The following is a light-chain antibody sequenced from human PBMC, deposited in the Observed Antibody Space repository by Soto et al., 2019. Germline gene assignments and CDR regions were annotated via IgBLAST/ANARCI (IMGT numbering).Light chain of an antibody. CDR1: HSVSTR. Sequence: EIVMMQSPATLSVSPGERATLSCRASHSVSTRLAWYQQKPGQAPRLLIYDASTRATGLPARFSGSGSGTDFTLTISSLQSEDFAVYYCQHYTNWPLTFGGGTKVEIK. V-gene: IGKV3-15*01. CDR2: DAS. CDR3: QHYTNWPLT. J-gene: IGKJ4*01.